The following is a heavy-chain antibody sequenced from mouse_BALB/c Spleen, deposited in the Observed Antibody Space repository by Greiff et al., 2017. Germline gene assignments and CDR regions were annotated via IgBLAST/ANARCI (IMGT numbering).Heavy chain of an antibody. CDR2: INPGNGGT. J-gene: IGHJ1*01. D-gene: IGHD2-13*01. CDR1: GYTFTSYW. CDR3: AREGHGTLDY. Sequence: QVQLQQSGAELVKPGASVKLSCKASGYTFTSYWIHWVKQRPGQGLEWIGGINPGNGGTNYNEKFKGKATLTADKSSSTAYMQLSSLTSEDSAVYFCAREGHGTLDYWGEGTTVTVSS. V-gene: IGHV1-53*01.